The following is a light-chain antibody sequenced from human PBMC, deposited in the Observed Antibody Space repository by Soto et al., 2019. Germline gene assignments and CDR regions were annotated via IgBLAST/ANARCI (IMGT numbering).Light chain of an antibody. CDR2: EVY. CDR1: DSDVGGYNF. V-gene: IGLV2-8*01. J-gene: IGLJ2*01. Sequence: QSALTQPPSASGSPGQSVTISCTGTDSDVGGYNFVSWYQQHPGRAPKLMIYEVYQRPSGVPDRFSGSKSGNTASLTVSGLQAEDEANYYCSSYAASDNFVIFGGATKLTVL. CDR3: SSYAASDNFVI.